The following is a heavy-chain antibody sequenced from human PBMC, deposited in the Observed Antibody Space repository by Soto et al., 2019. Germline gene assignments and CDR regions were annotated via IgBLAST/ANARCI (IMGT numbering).Heavy chain of an antibody. CDR2: ISPNTGNT. Sequence: QVQLVQSGAESMQPGASVKVSCKGSGYTFNSYSISWLRQAPGQGLEWMGWISPNTGNTTYEQGFTGRFVFSVDTSTRTVYVQILRLKAGDSAGYYFVRDRARGRFVSWGQGPRAPVS. CDR3: VRDRARGRFVS. D-gene: IGHD3-16*01. V-gene: IGHV7-4-1*01. J-gene: IGHJ4*02. CDR1: GYTFNSYS.